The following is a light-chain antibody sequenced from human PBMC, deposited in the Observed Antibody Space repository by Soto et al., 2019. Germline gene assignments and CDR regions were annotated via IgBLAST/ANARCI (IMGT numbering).Light chain of an antibody. CDR2: TDN. Sequence: QLLLTQPPSASGTPGQRVTISCSGSTSNIGNHYVYWYQQLPGTAPKLLIYTDNQRPSGVPDRFSGSKSGTSASLAISGLRSEDEADYYCAAWDDSLSGVVFGGGTKVTVL. CDR1: TSNIGNHY. CDR3: AAWDDSLSGVV. J-gene: IGLJ3*02. V-gene: IGLV1-47*02.